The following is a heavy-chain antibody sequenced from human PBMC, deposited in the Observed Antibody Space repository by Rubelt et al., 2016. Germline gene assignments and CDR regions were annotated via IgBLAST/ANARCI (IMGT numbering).Heavy chain of an antibody. CDR1: GFTFSGSA. V-gene: IGHV3-73*01. CDR2: IRSKANSYAT. CDR3: IREISH. Sequence: GGSLKLSCAASGFTFSGSAMHWVRQASGKGLEWVGRIRSKANSYATACAASVKGRFTISRDDSKNTAYLQMNSLKTEDTAVHYCIREISHWGQGTLVTVSS. D-gene: IGHD2/OR15-2a*01. J-gene: IGHJ4*02.